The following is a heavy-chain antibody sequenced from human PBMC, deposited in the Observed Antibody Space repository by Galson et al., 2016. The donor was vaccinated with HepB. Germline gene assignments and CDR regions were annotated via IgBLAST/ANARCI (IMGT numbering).Heavy chain of an antibody. V-gene: IGHV3-23*01. CDR3: ARSANHYGSGTYYNSWYYYYDMDV. D-gene: IGHD3-10*01. CDR1: RFTFTSYA. CDR2: ISGSGGTT. Sequence: SLRLSCAASRFTFTSYAMNWVRQAPGKGLEWVSGISGSGGTTYCAGSVKGRFTMSRDNSKNTVYLQMNSLRAEDTAVYYCARSANHYGSGTYYNSWYYYYDMDVWGQGTTVTVSS. J-gene: IGHJ6*02.